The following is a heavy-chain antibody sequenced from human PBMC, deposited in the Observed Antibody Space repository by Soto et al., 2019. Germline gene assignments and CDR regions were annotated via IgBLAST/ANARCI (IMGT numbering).Heavy chain of an antibody. D-gene: IGHD1-20*01. Sequence: GGSLRLSCAASGFSFSGYNMNWVRQAPGKGLEWVSSISSSSSYIYYADSVRGRFTISRDNGKNSLYLQMNSLRAEDTAVYYCARGDLTGRTTPGYYGMDVWGQGTTVTVSS. J-gene: IGHJ6*02. CDR2: ISSSSSYI. CDR1: GFSFSGYN. V-gene: IGHV3-21*01. CDR3: ARGDLTGRTTPGYYGMDV.